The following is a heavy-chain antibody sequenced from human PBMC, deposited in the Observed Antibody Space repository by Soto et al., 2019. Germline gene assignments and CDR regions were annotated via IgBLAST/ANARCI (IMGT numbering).Heavy chain of an antibody. D-gene: IGHD3-16*02. CDR1: GYTFTSYA. CDR2: INAGNGNT. CDR3: ARADYDYGWGSYRYSLGY. J-gene: IGHJ4*02. Sequence: ASVKVSCKASGYTFTSYAMHWVRQAPGQRLEWMGWINAGNGNTKYSQKFQGRVTITRDTSASTAYMELSSLRSEDTAVYYCARADYDYGWGSYRYSLGYWGQGTLVTVSS. V-gene: IGHV1-3*01.